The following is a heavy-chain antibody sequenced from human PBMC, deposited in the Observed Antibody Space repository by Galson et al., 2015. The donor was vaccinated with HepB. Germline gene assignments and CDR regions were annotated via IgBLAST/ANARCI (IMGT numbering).Heavy chain of an antibody. CDR1: GFTFTSSA. J-gene: IGHJ6*02. CDR2: IVVGSGNT. V-gene: IGHV1-58*01. Sequence: SVKVSCKASGFTFTSSAVQWVRQARGQRLEWIGWIVVGSGNTNYAQKFQERVTITRDMSTSTAYTELSSLRSEDTAVYYCASHSGYDYPRYAMDVWGQGTTVTVSS. CDR3: ASHSGYDYPRYAMDV. D-gene: IGHD5-12*01.